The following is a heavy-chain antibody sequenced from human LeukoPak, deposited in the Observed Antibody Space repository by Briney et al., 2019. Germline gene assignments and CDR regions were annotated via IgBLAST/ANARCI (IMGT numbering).Heavy chain of an antibody. CDR2: ISAYNGNT. CDR1: GFTFSSYG. V-gene: IGHV1-18*01. Sequence: ASVKVSCKASGFTFSSYGISWVRQAPGQGLEWMGWISAYNGNTNYAQKLQGRVTMTTDTSTSTAYMELRSLRSDDTAVYYCARIVFYYYYMDVWGKGTTVTVSS. J-gene: IGHJ6*03. CDR3: ARIVFYYYYMDV. D-gene: IGHD2-15*01.